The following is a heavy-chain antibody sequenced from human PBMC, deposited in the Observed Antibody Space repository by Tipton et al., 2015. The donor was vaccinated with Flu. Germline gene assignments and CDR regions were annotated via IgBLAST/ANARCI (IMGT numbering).Heavy chain of an antibody. V-gene: IGHV4-38-2*02. CDR2: VFHMGRS. J-gene: IGHJ5*02. D-gene: IGHD4-11*01. CDR3: AIRDYSNYVSDPNNWSDP. Sequence: TLSLTCTVSGDSISSDYSWGWIRQPTGKGLEWIGNVFHMGRSYYNPSLQSRVTISLDTSKNQFSLTVISVTAADTAVYYCAIRDYSNYVSDPNNWSDPLGPVTLVTVSS. CDR1: GDSISSDYS.